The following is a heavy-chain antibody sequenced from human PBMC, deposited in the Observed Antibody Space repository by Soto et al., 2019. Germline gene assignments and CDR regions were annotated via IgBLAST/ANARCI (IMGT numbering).Heavy chain of an antibody. CDR2: IRSKANSYAT. CDR3: SSHDYGADDYFDY. J-gene: IGHJ4*02. V-gene: IGHV3-73*02. CDR1: GFSFGGSA. Sequence: EVQLVESGGGLVQPGGSLKLSCVASGFSFGGSAMYWVRQASGKGLEWVGRIRSKANSYATTYTASVKGRFTISRDDSKNTVYLQMDSLRTEDTAVYYCSSHDYGADDYFDYWGQGTLVTVSS. D-gene: IGHD4-17*01.